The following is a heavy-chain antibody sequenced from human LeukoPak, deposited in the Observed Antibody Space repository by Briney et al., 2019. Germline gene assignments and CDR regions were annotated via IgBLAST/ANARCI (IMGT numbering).Heavy chain of an antibody. CDR1: GFTFSDYY. CDR2: ISSSGSTI. D-gene: IGHD3-22*01. J-gene: IGHJ4*02. CDR3: ARDRYYYDSSGYSDY. V-gene: IGHV3-11*01. Sequence: GGSLRLSCAASGFTFSDYYMSWVRQAPGKGLEWVSYISSSGSTIYYADSVKGRFTISRDNAKDSLYLQMNSLRAEDTAVYYCARDRYYYDSSGYSDYWGQGTLVTVSS.